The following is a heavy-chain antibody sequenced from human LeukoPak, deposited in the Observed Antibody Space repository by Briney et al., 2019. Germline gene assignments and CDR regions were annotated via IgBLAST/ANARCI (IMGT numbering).Heavy chain of an antibody. D-gene: IGHD3-9*01. Sequence: SQTLSLTCAVSGGSISNGGYSWNWIRQPPGKGLEWIGYIYHSGSTYYSPSLKSRVTMSVDTSKNQFSLKLSSVTAADTAVYYCARGVYYDILTDAFDIWGQGTMVTVSS. CDR2: IYHSGST. V-gene: IGHV4-30-2*01. CDR3: ARGVYYDILTDAFDI. CDR1: GGSISNGGYS. J-gene: IGHJ3*02.